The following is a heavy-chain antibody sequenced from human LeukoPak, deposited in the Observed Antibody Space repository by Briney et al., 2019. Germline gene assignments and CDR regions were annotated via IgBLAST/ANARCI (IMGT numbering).Heavy chain of an antibody. V-gene: IGHV4-4*07. Sequence: SETLSLTCTASGGSISSYYWSWIRQPAGQGLEWIGRIYTSGSTNYNPSLKSRVTMSLDTSNNQFSLELSSVTAADTAVYYCAREGRGYSYGYEVDYWGQGTLVTVSS. D-gene: IGHD5-18*01. CDR3: AREGRGYSYGYEVDY. J-gene: IGHJ4*02. CDR1: GGSISSYY. CDR2: IYTSGST.